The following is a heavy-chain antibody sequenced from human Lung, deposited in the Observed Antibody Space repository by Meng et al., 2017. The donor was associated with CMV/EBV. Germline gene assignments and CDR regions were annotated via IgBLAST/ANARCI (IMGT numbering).Heavy chain of an antibody. D-gene: IGHD2-15*01. CDR2: MNPNSGNT. J-gene: IGHJ5*02. Sequence: AEGKKPGASVKVSCKASGYPFNSYDINWVRQATGQGLEWMGWMNPNSGNTGYAQKFQGRVTMTRNTSISTAYMELSSLRSEDTAVYYCARGYCSGGSCPVFDPWGQGTLVTVSS. CDR3: ARGYCSGGSCPVFDP. CDR1: GYPFNSYD. V-gene: IGHV1-8*01.